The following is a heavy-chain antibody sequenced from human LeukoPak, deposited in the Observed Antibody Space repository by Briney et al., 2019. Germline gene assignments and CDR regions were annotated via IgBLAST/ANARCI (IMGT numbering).Heavy chain of an antibody. CDR2: IIPIFGTA. J-gene: IGHJ6*02. CDR3: ASRSAGSFDPNYYYGMDV. Sequence: SVKVSCKASGGTSSSYAISWVRQAPGQGLEWMGGIIPIFGTANYAQKFQGRVTITADESTSTAYMELSSLRSEDTAVYYCASRSAGSFDPNYYYGMDVWGQGTTVTVSS. V-gene: IGHV1-69*13. D-gene: IGHD2-15*01. CDR1: GGTSSSYA.